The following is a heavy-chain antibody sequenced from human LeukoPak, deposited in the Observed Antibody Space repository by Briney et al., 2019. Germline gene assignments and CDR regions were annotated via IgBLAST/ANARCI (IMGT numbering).Heavy chain of an antibody. J-gene: IGHJ4*02. CDR2: ISSSGSTI. V-gene: IGHV3-48*03. Sequence: LSLTCTVSGGSISSSSYYWGRLRQPPGTGLEWVSYISSSGSTIYYADSVKGRFTISRDNAKNSLYLQMNSLRAEDTAVYYCARINWNYIDYWGQGTLVTVSS. CDR1: GGSISSSSYY. CDR3: ARINWNYIDY. D-gene: IGHD1-20*01.